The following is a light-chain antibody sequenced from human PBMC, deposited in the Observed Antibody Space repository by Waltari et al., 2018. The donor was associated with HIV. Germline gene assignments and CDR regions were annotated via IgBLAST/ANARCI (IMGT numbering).Light chain of an antibody. CDR2: LEGGGGY. CDR1: SGHSRNI. J-gene: IGLJ3*02. Sequence: QPVLTQSSSASASLGSSVKLTCTLTSGHSRNIIAWHQQQPGKAPRYLMKLEGGGGYNKGCRVPDRFTGASSGADRYLTISNLQFADEADYYCETWDSSTWVCGGGTKVTVL. V-gene: IGLV4-60*02. CDR3: ETWDSSTWV.